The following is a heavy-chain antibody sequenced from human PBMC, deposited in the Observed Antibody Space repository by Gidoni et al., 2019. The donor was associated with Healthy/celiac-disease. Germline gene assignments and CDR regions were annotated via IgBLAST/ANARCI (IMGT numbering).Heavy chain of an antibody. J-gene: IGHJ5*02. V-gene: IGHV4-4*02. D-gene: IGHD3-9*01. CDR3: ASTVQTRRYLPNKYNWFDP. Sequence: QVQLQESGPGLVKPSGTLSLTCAVSGGSISSSNWWSWVRPPPGKGLEWIGEIYHSGSTNYNPSLKSRVTISVDKSKNQFSLKLSSVTAADTAVYYCASTVQTRRYLPNKYNWFDPWGQGTLVTVSS. CDR1: GGSISSSNW. CDR2: IYHSGST.